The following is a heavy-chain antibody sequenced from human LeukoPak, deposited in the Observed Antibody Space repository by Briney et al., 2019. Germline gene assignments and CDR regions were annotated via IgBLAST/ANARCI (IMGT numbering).Heavy chain of an antibody. CDR1: GGSIIGRW. CDR2: IFYNGAI. V-gene: IGHV4-59*08. D-gene: IGHD2/OR15-2a*01. CDR3: ARRNTADASIDF. J-gene: IGHJ4*02. Sequence: KSSETLSLTCTVSGGSIIGRWWSWVRQPPGKGPEWIGDIFYNGAINDNSPLKGRLTMSLDTSKNQFSLKLSSVTAADTAMYYCARRNTADASIDFWGQGTLVIASS.